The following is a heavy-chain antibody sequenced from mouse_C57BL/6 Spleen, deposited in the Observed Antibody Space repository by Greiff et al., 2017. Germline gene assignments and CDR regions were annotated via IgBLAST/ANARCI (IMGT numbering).Heavy chain of an antibody. CDR2: IYPGDGDT. CDR1: GYAFSSSW. V-gene: IGHV1-82*01. Sequence: QVQLQQSGPELVKPGASVKISCKASGYAFSSSWMNWVKQRPGQGLEWIGRIYPGDGDTNYNGKFKGKATLTADKSSSTAYMQLSSLPSDDSAVSVCAREAPLGRSYRYAMDYWGQGTSVTVSS. D-gene: IGHD1-1*01. J-gene: IGHJ4*01. CDR3: AREAPLGRSYRYAMDY.